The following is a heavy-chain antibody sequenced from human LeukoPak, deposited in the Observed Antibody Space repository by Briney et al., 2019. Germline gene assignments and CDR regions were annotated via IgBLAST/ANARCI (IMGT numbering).Heavy chain of an antibody. D-gene: IGHD3-22*01. J-gene: IGHJ6*02. Sequence: GESLKISCKGSGYSFTSYWIGWVRQMPGKGLEWMGIIYPGDSDTRYSPSFQGQVTISADKSISTAYLQWSSLKASDTAMYYCARHFGTYYYDSSGYYYYYYGMDVWGQGTTVTVFS. CDR3: ARHFGTYYYDSSGYYYYYYGMDV. CDR2: IYPGDSDT. CDR1: GYSFTSYW. V-gene: IGHV5-51*01.